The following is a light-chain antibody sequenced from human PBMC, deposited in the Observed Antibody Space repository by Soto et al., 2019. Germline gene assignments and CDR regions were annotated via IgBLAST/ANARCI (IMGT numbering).Light chain of an antibody. CDR1: SSDVGGYNY. Sequence: QSALTQPPSASGSPGQSVTISCTGTSSDVGGYNYVSWYQQHPGKAPKLIIYDVSKRPSGVPDRFSGSKSGNTASLTVSGLQTEDEADYYCSSYAGSKNLIFGGGTKVTVL. V-gene: IGLV2-8*01. J-gene: IGLJ2*01. CDR3: SSYAGSKNLI. CDR2: DVS.